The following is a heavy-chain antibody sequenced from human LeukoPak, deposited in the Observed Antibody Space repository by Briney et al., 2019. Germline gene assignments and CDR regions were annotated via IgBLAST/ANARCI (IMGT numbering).Heavy chain of an antibody. D-gene: IGHD3-3*01. CDR3: ARAPGGYYPYFDC. CDR2: ISYDGSDK. CDR1: EFTFSSYT. J-gene: IGHJ4*02. Sequence: PGGSLRLSCAASEFTFSSYTMHWVRQAPGKGLEWVAVISYDGSDKYYADSVKGRFTISRDNSKNTLYLQMNNLRAEDATMYYCARAPGGYYPYFDCWGQGTLVTVSS. V-gene: IGHV3-30*04.